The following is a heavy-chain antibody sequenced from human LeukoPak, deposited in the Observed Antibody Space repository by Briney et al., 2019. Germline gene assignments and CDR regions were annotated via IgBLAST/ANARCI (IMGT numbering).Heavy chain of an antibody. D-gene: IGHD2-15*01. CDR1: GFTFSSYG. CDR2: IWYDGSNK. J-gene: IGHJ4*02. CDR3: ARGQYSPDY. Sequence: GRSLRLSCAASGFTFSSYGMHWVRQAPGKGLEWAAVIWYDGSNKYYTDSVKGRFTISRDNSKNTLYLQMNSLRAEDTAVYYCARGQYSPDYWGQGTLVTVSS. V-gene: IGHV3-33*01.